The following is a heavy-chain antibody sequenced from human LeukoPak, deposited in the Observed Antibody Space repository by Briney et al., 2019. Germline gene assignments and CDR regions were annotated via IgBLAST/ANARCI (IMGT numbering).Heavy chain of an antibody. CDR3: ARGGYVRGVQIYNYYYMDV. D-gene: IGHD3-10*01. Sequence: GASVKVSCKASGYDFTTYGIIWVRQAPGQGLEWMGWISPYNGNPNYAQNLQGRITMTKDTSTSTAYMELRSLRSDDTAVYYCARGGYVRGVQIYNYYYMDVWGEGTTVTVSS. J-gene: IGHJ6*03. CDR2: ISPYNGNP. CDR1: GYDFTTYG. V-gene: IGHV1-18*01.